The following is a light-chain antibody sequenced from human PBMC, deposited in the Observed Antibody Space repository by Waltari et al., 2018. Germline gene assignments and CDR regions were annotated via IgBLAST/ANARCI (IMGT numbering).Light chain of an antibody. CDR1: RSNIGNHD. CDR2: ADA. CDR3: AAWDDSLKGVL. J-gene: IGLJ2*01. V-gene: IGLV1-36*01. Sequence: QSVLTQTPSVSEAPRQRVTIPCYGSRSNIGNHDVNWYQQVPGKAPKLLVFADALLPSGVSDRFSGSKSGTSASLAISGLRSEDEGVYFCAAWDDSLKGVLFGGGTKLTVL.